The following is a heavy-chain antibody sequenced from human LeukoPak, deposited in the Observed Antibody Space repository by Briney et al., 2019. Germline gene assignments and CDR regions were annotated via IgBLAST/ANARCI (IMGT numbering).Heavy chain of an antibody. CDR3: ARAAIAVAERYYFDY. V-gene: IGHV1-69*05. CDR2: IIPIFGTA. CDR1: GGTFSSYA. Sequence: SVKVSCKASGGTFSSYAISWVRQAPGQGLEWMGRIIPIFGTANYAQKFQGRVTITTDESTSTAYMELSSLRSEDTAVYYCARAAIAVAERYYFDYWGQGTLVTVSS. J-gene: IGHJ4*02. D-gene: IGHD6-19*01.